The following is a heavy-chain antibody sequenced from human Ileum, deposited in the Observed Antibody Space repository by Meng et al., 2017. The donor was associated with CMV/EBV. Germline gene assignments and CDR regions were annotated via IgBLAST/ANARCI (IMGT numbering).Heavy chain of an antibody. V-gene: IGHV4-34*01. D-gene: IGHD1-26*01. J-gene: IGHJ4*02. Sequence: VELAQWGAGLLKPSGTLALTSAVNGGSLSDFFWGWIRQPPGKGLGWIGESSHSGNTKYNPSLKSRVTISVDASKNQFSLNMRSVTAADTAVYYCARGRDFWWEMDYTGQGTLVTVSS. CDR1: GGSLSDFF. CDR2: SSHSGNT. CDR3: ARGRDFWWEMDY.